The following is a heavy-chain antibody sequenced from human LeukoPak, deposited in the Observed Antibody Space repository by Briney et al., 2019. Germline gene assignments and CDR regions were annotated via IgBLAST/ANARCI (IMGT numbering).Heavy chain of an antibody. CDR1: GFSVSTTY. D-gene: IGHD1-26*01. CDR3: AKEGSGSYYREYYFDY. J-gene: IGHJ4*02. V-gene: IGHV3-23*01. Sequence: GGSLRLSCAASGFSVSTTYMSWVRQAPGKGLEWVSAISGSGGSTYYADSVKGRFTISRDNSKNTLYLQMNSLRAEDTAVYYCAKEGSGSYYREYYFDYWGQGTLVTVSS. CDR2: ISGSGGST.